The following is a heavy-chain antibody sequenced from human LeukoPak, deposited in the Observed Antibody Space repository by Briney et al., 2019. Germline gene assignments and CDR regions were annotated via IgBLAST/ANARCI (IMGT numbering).Heavy chain of an antibody. J-gene: IGHJ4*02. CDR2: INHSGST. CDR3: ARLSIAAGGD. CDR1: GGSFSGYY. Sequence: SETLSLTCAVYGGSFSGYYWSWIRQPPGKGLEWIGEINHSGSTNYNPSLKSRVTISVDTSKNQFSLKLSSVTAEDTAVYYCARLSIAAGGDWGQGTLVTVSS. D-gene: IGHD6-13*01. V-gene: IGHV4-34*01.